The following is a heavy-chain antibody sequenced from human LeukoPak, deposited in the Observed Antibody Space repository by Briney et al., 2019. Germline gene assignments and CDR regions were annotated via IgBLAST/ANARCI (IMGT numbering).Heavy chain of an antibody. CDR2: INWNGGST. J-gene: IGHJ6*03. D-gene: IGHD3-3*01. V-gene: IGHV3-20*04. Sequence: PGGSLRLSCAASGFTFDDYGMSWVRQAPGKGPEWVSGINWNGGSTGYADSVKGRFTISRDNAKNSLYLQMNSLRAEDTALYYCARTSSLPYDFWSGSYYYYYYMDVWGKGTTVTVSS. CDR1: GFTFDDYG. CDR3: ARTSSLPYDFWSGSYYYYYYMDV.